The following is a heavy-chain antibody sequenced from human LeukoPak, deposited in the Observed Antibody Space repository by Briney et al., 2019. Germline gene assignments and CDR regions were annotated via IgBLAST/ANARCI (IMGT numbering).Heavy chain of an antibody. CDR1: GFTFSSHG. Sequence: GGTLRLSCAASGFTFSSHGMSWVRQAPGKGLEWVSTISGSGDNTYYADSVKGRFTISRDNSKNTLYLQMNSLRAEDTAVYYCAKDPTHFRVWDDYDNTRLNYWGQGTLVTVSS. D-gene: IGHD3-22*01. J-gene: IGHJ4*02. V-gene: IGHV3-23*01. CDR2: ISGSGDNT. CDR3: AKDPTHFRVWDDYDNTRLNY.